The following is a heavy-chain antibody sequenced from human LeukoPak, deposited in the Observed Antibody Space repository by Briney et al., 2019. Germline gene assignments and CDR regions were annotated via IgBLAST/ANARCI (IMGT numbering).Heavy chain of an antibody. CDR3: ARRRINPYSSGWYEIPTSFDY. CDR2: ISAYNGNT. Sequence: GASVKVSCKASVYTFTSYGISWVRQAPGQGLEWMGWISAYNGNTNYAQKLQGRVTMTTDTSTSTAYMELRSLRSDDTAVYYCARRRINPYSSGWYEIPTSFDYWGQGTLVTVSS. J-gene: IGHJ4*02. D-gene: IGHD6-19*01. V-gene: IGHV1-18*01. CDR1: VYTFTSYG.